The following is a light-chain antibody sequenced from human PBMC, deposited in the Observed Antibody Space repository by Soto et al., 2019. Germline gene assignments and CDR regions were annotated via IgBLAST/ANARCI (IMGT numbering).Light chain of an antibody. CDR1: SSDVGSYNL. V-gene: IGLV2-23*01. CDR3: CPYAGNTVI. Sequence: QSALTQPASVSGSPGQSITISCTGTSSDVGSYNLVSWYQQHPGKAPKLMIYEASKRPSGVSNRFSGSKSGNTASLTVSGLQAEDEADYYCCPYAGNTVIFGGGTKLTVL. J-gene: IGLJ2*01. CDR2: EAS.